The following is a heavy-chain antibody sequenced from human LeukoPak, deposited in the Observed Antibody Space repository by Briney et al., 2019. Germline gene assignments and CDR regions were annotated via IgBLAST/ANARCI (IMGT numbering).Heavy chain of an antibody. D-gene: IGHD5-18*01. V-gene: IGHV4-34*01. CDR2: INHSGST. CDR3: ARGPYSYGLHYYYGMDV. J-gene: IGHJ6*02. Sequence: SETLSLTCAVYGGSFSGYYWSWIRQPPGKGLEWIGEINHSGSTNYNPSLKSRVTISVDTSKNQFSLKLSSVTAADTAVYYCARGPYSYGLHYYYGMDVWGQGTTVTVSS. CDR1: GGSFSGYY.